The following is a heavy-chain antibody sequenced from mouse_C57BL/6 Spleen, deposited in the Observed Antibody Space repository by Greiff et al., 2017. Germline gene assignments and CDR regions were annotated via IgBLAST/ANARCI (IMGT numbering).Heavy chain of an antibody. CDR3: ARGEANFMDY. J-gene: IGHJ4*01. V-gene: IGHV1-81*01. CDR1: GYTFTSYG. Sequence: VKVVESGAELARPGASVKLSCKASGYTFTSYGISWVKQRTGQGLEWIGEIYPRSGNTYYNEKFKGKATLTADKSSSTAYMELRSLTSEDSAVYFCARGEANFMDYWGQGTSVTVSS. D-gene: IGHD4-1*01. CDR2: IYPRSGNT.